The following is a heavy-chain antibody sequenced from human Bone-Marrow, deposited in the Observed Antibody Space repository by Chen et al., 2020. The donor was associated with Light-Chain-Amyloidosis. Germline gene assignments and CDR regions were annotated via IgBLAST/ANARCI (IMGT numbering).Heavy chain of an antibody. CDR3: ARDRGRFSYNRGGLDS. V-gene: IGHV3-74*01. J-gene: IGHJ4*02. CDR1: GFTLNTYW. CDR2: MPTDVTKT. Sequence: EVQLVESGGALVQPGGSLRLSCAASGFTLNTYWMHWVRQPPGGGLVWVARMPTDVTKTVYADSVKVRFTVSRDDAKNTWYLEMNSLRVEDTGLYFCARDRGRFSYNRGGLDSWGQGTLVTVSS. D-gene: IGHD3-10*01.